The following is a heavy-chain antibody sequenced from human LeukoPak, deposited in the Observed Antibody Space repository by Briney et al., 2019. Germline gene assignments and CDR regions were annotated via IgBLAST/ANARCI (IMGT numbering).Heavy chain of an antibody. Sequence: TSETLSLTCAVYGGSFSGYYWSWIRQPPGKGLEWIWEINHNENTNYNPSLKSRVTISVDTSKNQFSLKLSSVTAADTAVYYCARNRRSNTSCYVDYWGQGTLVTVSS. CDR1: GGSFSGYY. CDR3: ARNRRSNTSCYVDY. CDR2: INHNENT. D-gene: IGHD2-2*01. V-gene: IGHV4-34*01. J-gene: IGHJ4*02.